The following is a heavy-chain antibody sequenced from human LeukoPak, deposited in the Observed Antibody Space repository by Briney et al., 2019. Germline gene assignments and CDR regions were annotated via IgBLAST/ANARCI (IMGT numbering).Heavy chain of an antibody. D-gene: IGHD5-12*01. J-gene: IGHJ4*02. CDR1: GFTLSSYA. CDR3: TRGDRGYAESLY. Sequence: PGRSLRLSCAASGFTLSSYAMHWVRQAPGKGLEWVGNIKEDGNEDYYVDSVEGRFVIFRDNAKNSLYLQMHSLRAEDTAVYYCTRGDRGYAESLYWGRGTLVTVSS. V-gene: IGHV3-7*01. CDR2: IKEDGNED.